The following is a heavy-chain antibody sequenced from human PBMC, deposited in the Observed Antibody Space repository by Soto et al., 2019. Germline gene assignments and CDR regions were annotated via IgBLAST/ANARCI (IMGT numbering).Heavy chain of an antibody. Sequence: GGSLRLSCAASGFTFSSYSMNWVRQAPGKGLEWVSCISSSSCYINYGDSVKGRFTISRDNAKNMVFLEMNGLRAEDTAVYYCARSDDKDILTGCYNWGQGALVTVSS. J-gene: IGHJ4*02. D-gene: IGHD3-9*01. CDR2: ISSSSCYI. CDR1: GFTFSSYS. V-gene: IGHV3-21*04. CDR3: ARSDDKDILTGCYN.